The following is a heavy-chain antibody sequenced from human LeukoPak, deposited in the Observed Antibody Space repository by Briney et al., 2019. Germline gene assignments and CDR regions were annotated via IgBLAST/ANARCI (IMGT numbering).Heavy chain of an antibody. CDR1: GYSFTRYW. CDR3: ARHGQRVWLQSDH. V-gene: IGHV5-51*01. J-gene: IGHJ5*02. Sequence: GESLKISCKGSGYSFTRYWIAWVRQIPGEGLEWMGFIYPDNSDTRYSPSFEGQVTISADKSISTAHSQWSSLKASDSAMYYCARHGQRVWLQSDHWGQGSLVTVSS. CDR2: IYPDNSDT. D-gene: IGHD5-18*01.